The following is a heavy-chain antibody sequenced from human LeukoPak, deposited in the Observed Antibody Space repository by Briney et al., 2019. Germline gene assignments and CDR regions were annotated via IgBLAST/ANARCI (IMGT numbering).Heavy chain of an antibody. CDR1: GGSISNYY. Sequence: SETLSLTCTVSGGSISNYYWSWIRQPAGKGLEWIGRIYTSGSTNYNPSLKSRVTISVDTSKNQFSLKLSSVTAADTAVYYCARDGRSIAARPSPSGWFDPWGQGTLVTVSS. V-gene: IGHV4-4*07. D-gene: IGHD6-6*01. J-gene: IGHJ5*02. CDR2: IYTSGST. CDR3: ARDGRSIAARPSPSGWFDP.